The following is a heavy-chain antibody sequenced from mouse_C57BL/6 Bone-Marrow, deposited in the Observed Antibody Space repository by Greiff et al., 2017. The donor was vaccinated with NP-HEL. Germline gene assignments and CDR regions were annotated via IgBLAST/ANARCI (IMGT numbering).Heavy chain of an antibody. V-gene: IGHV5-12*01. Sequence: EVKLMESGGGLVQPGGSLKLSCAASGFTFSDYYMYWVRQTPEKRLEWVAYISNGGGSTYYPDTVKGRFTISRDNAKNTLYLQMSRLKSEDTAMYYCARGDGSSYVGYFDYWGQGTTLTVSS. J-gene: IGHJ2*01. D-gene: IGHD1-1*01. CDR2: ISNGGGST. CDR1: GFTFSDYY. CDR3: ARGDGSSYVGYFDY.